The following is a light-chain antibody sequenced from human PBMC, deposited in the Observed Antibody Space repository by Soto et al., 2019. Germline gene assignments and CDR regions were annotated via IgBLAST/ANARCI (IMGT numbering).Light chain of an antibody. J-gene: IGLJ3*02. Sequence: QSVLTQPPSVSGAPGQRVTISCTGSSSNIGAGYDVHWYQQLPGTAPKLLIYGNSNRPSGVPDRFSGSKSGTSASLAITGLXXXXXAXYCCQSYDSSLSALFGGGTKLTVL. CDR3: QSYDSSLSAL. CDR1: SSNIGAGYD. CDR2: GNS. V-gene: IGLV1-40*01.